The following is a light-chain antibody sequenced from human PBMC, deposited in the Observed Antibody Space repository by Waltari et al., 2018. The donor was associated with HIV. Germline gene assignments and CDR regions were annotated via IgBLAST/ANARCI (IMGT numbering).Light chain of an antibody. J-gene: IGLJ2*01. CDR1: NSNLGSNT. Sequence: QSVLTQPPSASGTPGQRVTIPCSGRNSNLGSNTVNWYQQLPGTAPKLLIYGNTQRPSGGPDRFSGSKSGTSASLAISGLQSEDEADYYCAAWDDSLNGEVVFGGGTKLTVL. CDR3: AAWDDSLNGEVV. CDR2: GNT. V-gene: IGLV1-44*01.